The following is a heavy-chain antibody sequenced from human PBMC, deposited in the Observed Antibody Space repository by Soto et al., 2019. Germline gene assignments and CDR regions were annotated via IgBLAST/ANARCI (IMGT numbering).Heavy chain of an antibody. CDR3: ARVRPIVVVNHYYYYMDV. CDR2: IYYSGST. D-gene: IGHD2-21*01. CDR1: GGSISSYY. V-gene: IGHV4-59*01. Sequence: SETLSLTCTVSGGSISSYYWSWIRQPPGKGLEWIGYIYYSGSTNYNPSLKSRVTISVDTSKNQFSLKLSSVTAADTAVYYCARVRPIVVVNHYYYYMDVWGKGTTVTVSS. J-gene: IGHJ6*03.